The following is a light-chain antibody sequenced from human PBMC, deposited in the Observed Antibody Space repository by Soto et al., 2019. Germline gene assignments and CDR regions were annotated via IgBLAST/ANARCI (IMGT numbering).Light chain of an antibody. CDR2: DAS. J-gene: IGKJ2*01. CDR1: QSVSSY. CDR3: QQRSNWLPEYT. Sequence: EIVLTQSPATLSLSPWERATLSCRASQSVSSYLAWYQQKPGQAPRLLIYDASNRATGIPARFSGSGSGTDFTLTISSLEPEDFAVYYCQQRSNWLPEYTFGQGTKLEIK. V-gene: IGKV3-11*01.